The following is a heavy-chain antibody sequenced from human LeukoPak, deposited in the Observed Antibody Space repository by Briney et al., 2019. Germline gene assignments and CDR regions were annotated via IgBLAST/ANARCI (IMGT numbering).Heavy chain of an antibody. Sequence: KPGGSLRLSCEASGFTFTDYSMHWVRQAPGRGLEWVASISDTSFYIHYADSVRGRFTISRDNARTSLHLHMNSLRVEDTALYFCARSNPGGGTTQARAANFWGQGTLVTVSS. J-gene: IGHJ4*02. CDR3: ARSNPGGGTTQARAANF. D-gene: IGHD3-16*01. CDR2: ISDTSFYI. V-gene: IGHV3-21*01. CDR1: GFTFTDYS.